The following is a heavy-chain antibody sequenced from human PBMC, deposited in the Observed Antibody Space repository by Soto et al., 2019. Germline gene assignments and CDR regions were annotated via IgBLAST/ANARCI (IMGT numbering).Heavy chain of an antibody. CDR3: AKAGTHSYFDY. V-gene: IGHV3-48*03. D-gene: IGHD1-1*01. CDR1: GSTFSSSE. CDR2: ISKSSSVI. Sequence: GSLRLSCAASGSTFSSSEMHWVRQAPGKGLEWISYISKSSSVIYYADSVKGRFTISRDNSKNTFYLQMSSLRADDTAEYYCAKAGTHSYFDYWGLGTLVTVS. J-gene: IGHJ4*02.